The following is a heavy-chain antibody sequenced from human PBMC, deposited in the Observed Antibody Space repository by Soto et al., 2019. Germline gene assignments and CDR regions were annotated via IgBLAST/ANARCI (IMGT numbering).Heavy chain of an antibody. Sequence: GGSLRLSCAASGFTFSNYAMSWVRQGPGKGLEWVSAITGGGASTWYADSVKGRFTISRDKSKNTLYMQLNSLRAEDTAVYYCARGSASARPYSFDYWGQGTLVTVSS. J-gene: IGHJ4*02. CDR1: GFTFSNYA. CDR2: ITGGGAST. CDR3: ARGSASARPYSFDY. D-gene: IGHD6-6*01. V-gene: IGHV3-23*01.